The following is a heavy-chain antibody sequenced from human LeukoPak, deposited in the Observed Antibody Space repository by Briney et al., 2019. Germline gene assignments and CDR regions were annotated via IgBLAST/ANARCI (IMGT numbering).Heavy chain of an antibody. CDR1: GYKFTTHW. J-gene: IGHJ3*02. Sequence: GESLRISCQGSGYKFTTHWISWVRQMPGKGLEWMGRVHPSDSYTKYSPSFQGHVSISADKSISTAYLQWSSLRASDAAMYYCARHVDSAGGARFVVAFDIWGQGTLVTVSS. CDR3: ARHVDSAGGARFVVAFDI. V-gene: IGHV5-10-1*01. D-gene: IGHD2-21*01. CDR2: VHPSDSYT.